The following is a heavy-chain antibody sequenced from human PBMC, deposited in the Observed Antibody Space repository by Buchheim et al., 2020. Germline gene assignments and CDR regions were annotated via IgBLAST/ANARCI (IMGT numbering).Heavy chain of an antibody. CDR1: GFTFSSSW. D-gene: IGHD6-25*01. Sequence: EVQLVESGGGLVQPGGSLRLSCAASGFTFSSSWMNWVRQAPGRGLVWVSRITSDGSGTGYADSVTGRFTISRDNAKNTMYLQMNSLSPEETDVYFCARGIAATANPNWFDPWGQGTL. J-gene: IGHJ5*02. CDR2: ITSDGSGT. CDR3: ARGIAATANPNWFDP. V-gene: IGHV3-74*01.